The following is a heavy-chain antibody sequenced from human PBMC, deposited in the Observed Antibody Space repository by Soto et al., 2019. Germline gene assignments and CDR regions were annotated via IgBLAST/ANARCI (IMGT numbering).Heavy chain of an antibody. CDR3: GRXPSPRAPAGGTPYYYAMDV. D-gene: IGHD6-13*01. CDR2: MNPINGAT. CDR1: GYDFTAYD. J-gene: IGHJ6*02. Sequence: RASVKVSCKASGYDFTAYDINWVRQASGQGLEWMGWMNPINGATGTARRFQGRVSLSRNTATGTAYLELTSLRSDDTAVYYCGRXPSPRAPAGGTPYYYAMDVWGQGTTVTVYS. V-gene: IGHV1-8*02.